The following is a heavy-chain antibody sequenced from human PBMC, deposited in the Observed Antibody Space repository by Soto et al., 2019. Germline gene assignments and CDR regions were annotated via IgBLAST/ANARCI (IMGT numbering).Heavy chain of an antibody. V-gene: IGHV1-18*04. CDR2: ISAYNGNT. J-gene: IGHJ6*02. CDR3: ARVLAGTGTWFYYFYYGLDV. CDR1: GYTFTSYA. D-gene: IGHD1-1*01. Sequence: SVKVACKASGYTFTSYAISWVRQAPGQGLEWMGWISAYNGNTNYAQKLQGRVTMTTDTSTSTAYMELRSLRSDDTAVAYCARVLAGTGTWFYYFYYGLDVCG.